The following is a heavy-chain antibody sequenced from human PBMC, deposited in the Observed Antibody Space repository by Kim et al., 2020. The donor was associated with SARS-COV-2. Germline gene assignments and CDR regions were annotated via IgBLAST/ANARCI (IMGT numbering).Heavy chain of an antibody. CDR3: ARVHVKMTARGAFDI. CDR1: GFTFSSYG. Sequence: GGSLRLSCAASGFTFSSYGMHWVRQAPGKGLEWVAVIWYDGSNKYYADSVKGRFTISRDNSKNTLYLQMNSLRAEDTAVYYCARVHVKMTARGAFDIWGQGTMVTVSS. J-gene: IGHJ3*02. CDR2: IWYDGSNK. V-gene: IGHV3-33*01.